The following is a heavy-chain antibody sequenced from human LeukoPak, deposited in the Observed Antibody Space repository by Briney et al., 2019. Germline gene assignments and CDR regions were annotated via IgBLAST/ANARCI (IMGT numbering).Heavy chain of an antibody. D-gene: IGHD2-21*02. CDR3: AVSIQAPAIPAFDY. V-gene: IGHV1-2*02. CDR2: IDPHSGGT. CDR1: GNNFSRY. J-gene: IGHJ4*02. Sequence: ASVKVSCNTSGNNFSRYIHWMRQAPGQGLEWMGWIDPHSGGTNSAQKLQGRVTMTRDTSISAVYMELTSLRSDDTAAYYCAVSIQAPAIPAFDYWGQGTLVTVSS.